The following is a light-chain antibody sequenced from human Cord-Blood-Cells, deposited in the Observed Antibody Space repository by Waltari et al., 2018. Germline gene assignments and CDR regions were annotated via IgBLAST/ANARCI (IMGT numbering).Light chain of an antibody. J-gene: IGKJ3*01. V-gene: IGKV3-11*01. Sequence: EIVLTQSPATLSLSPGERATLSCRASQSVSSYLAWYQQKPGQAPRLLIYDASNRATGIPARCSGSGSGTDFTRTISSLEPEDFAVYYCQQRSNWPPFTFGPGTKVDIK. CDR3: QQRSNWPPFT. CDR1: QSVSSY. CDR2: DAS.